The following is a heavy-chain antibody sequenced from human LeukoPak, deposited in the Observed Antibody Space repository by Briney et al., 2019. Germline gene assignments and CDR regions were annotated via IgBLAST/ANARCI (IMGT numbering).Heavy chain of an antibody. J-gene: IGHJ4*02. D-gene: IGHD5-18*01. CDR1: GDSISSTNW. V-gene: IGHV4-4*02. Sequence: ASETLSLTCTVSGDSISSTNWWSWVRQPPGKGLEWIGEINHSGSTNYNPSLKSRVTISVDTSKNQFSLKLSSVTAADTAVYYCAREEYSYGRTVDYWGQGTLVTVSS. CDR2: INHSGST. CDR3: AREEYSYGRTVDY.